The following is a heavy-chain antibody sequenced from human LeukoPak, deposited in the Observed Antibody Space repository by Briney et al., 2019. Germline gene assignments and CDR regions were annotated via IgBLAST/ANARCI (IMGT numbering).Heavy chain of an antibody. CDR3: ARDGSAAWGRFDP. CDR2: ISGSGRTT. D-gene: IGHD2-15*01. V-gene: IGHV3-11*01. J-gene: IGHJ5*02. Sequence: GGSLRLSCAGSGFNFSEYYINWIRQAPGKGLEWISYISGSGRTTYYADSVKGRFTISRDNAKNSLYLQMNGLRGEDTAVYYCARDGSAAWGRFDPWGQGTLVTVSS. CDR1: GFNFSEYY.